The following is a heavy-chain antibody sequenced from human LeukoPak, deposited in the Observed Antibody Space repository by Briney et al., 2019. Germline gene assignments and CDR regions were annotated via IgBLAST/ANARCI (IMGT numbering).Heavy chain of an antibody. J-gene: IGHJ4*02. CDR3: AKADTSGWYEVDYFDY. V-gene: IGHV3-21*01. D-gene: IGHD6-19*01. CDR1: GFTFSSYS. Sequence: GGSLRLSCAASGFTFSSYSMNWVRQAPGKGLEWVSSISSSSSYIYYADSVKGRFTISRDNSKNTLYLQTNSLRAEDTAVYYCAKADTSGWYEVDYFDYWGQGTLVTVSS. CDR2: ISSSSSYI.